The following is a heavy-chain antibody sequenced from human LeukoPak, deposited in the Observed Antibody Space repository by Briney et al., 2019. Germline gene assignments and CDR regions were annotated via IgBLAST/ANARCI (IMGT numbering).Heavy chain of an antibody. Sequence: PSETLSLTCTASGGSISSSYWSWIRQPPGKGLEWIGYIYYSGSTNYNPSLKSRVSISLDTSQNQFSLEQSSVTDADTGVYYCARKPRVTIAFDSWGQGTMVAVSS. V-gene: IGHV4-59*01. CDR3: ARKPRVTIAFDS. J-gene: IGHJ3*02. D-gene: IGHD4-17*01. CDR1: GGSISSSY. CDR2: IYYSGST.